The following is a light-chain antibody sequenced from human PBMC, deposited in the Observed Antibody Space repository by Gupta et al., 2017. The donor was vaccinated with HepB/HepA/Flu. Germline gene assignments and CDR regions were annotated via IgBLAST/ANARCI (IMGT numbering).Light chain of an antibody. J-gene: IGKJ5*01. Sequence: DIVMTQSPLSLPGTPGEPASICCRSSQSLLHRNRNNYLDWYLQKPGQSPQLLIYLGSNRDSGVPDRFSGRGYGTDFTLKISRGEAEDVGVYYCKQILQTPQVTFGQGTRVEIK. V-gene: IGKV2-28*01. CDR3: KQILQTPQVT. CDR1: QSLLHRNRNNY. CDR2: LGS.